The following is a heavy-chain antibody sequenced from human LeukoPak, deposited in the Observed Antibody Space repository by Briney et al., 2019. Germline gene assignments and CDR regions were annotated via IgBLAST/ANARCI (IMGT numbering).Heavy chain of an antibody. CDR2: IYHRGST. J-gene: IGHJ4*02. CDR1: GGSISSGGYS. V-gene: IGHV4-30-2*01. D-gene: IGHD2-2*01. CDR3: ARRPQNDLYCSSTSCSIYFDY. Sequence: PSETLSLTCAVSGGSISSGGYSWSWIRQPPGKGLEWIGYIYHRGSTYYNPSLKSRVTISVDTSKNQFSLKLSSVTAADTAVYYCARRPQNDLYCSSTSCSIYFDYWGQGTLVTVSS.